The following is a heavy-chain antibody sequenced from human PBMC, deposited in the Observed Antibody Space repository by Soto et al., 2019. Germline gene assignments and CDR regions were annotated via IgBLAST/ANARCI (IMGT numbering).Heavy chain of an antibody. D-gene: IGHD2-21*02. CDR2: VYYTGST. Sequence: SETLSLTCTVSGASIRSTDYYWSWIRQAPGKGLEWIGYVYYTGSTYYNPSLMSRLTISVDTSKNQFSLKLTSATAAETAVYYCVRTAREGAVAPHWFDRWGQGTQVTVSS. V-gene: IGHV4-30-4*01. CDR1: GASIRSTDYY. CDR3: VRTAREGAVAPHWFDR. J-gene: IGHJ5*02.